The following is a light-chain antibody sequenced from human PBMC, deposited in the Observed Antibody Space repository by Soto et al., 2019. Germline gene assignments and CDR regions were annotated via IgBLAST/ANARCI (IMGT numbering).Light chain of an antibody. V-gene: IGKV3-15*01. CDR2: GAS. CDR1: QSVSSN. CDR3: QQYNNWPAWT. J-gene: IGKJ1*01. Sequence: EIVMTHSPATLSVSPGERTTLSCRASQSVSSNLDWYQQKPGQPPRRLIYGASTRATGIPARFSGSGSGTEFTLTISSLQSEDFAVYYCQQYNNWPAWTFGQGTKVEIK.